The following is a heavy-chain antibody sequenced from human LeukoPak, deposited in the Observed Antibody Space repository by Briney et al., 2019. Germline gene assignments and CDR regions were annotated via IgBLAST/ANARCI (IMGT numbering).Heavy chain of an antibody. CDR3: ASPYCSGGSCYSNWFDP. V-gene: IGHV1-69*13. CDR2: IIPIFGTA. D-gene: IGHD2-15*01. J-gene: IGHJ5*02. Sequence: SVKVSCKASGGTFSSYAISWVRQAPGQGLEWMGGIIPIFGTANYAQKFQGRVTITADESTSTAYMELSSLRSEDTAVYYCASPYCSGGSCYSNWFDPWGQGTLVTVSS. CDR1: GGTFSSYA.